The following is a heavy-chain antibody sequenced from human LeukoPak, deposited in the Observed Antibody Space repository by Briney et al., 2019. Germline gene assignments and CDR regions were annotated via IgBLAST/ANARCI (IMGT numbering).Heavy chain of an antibody. CDR1: GGTFSGYA. D-gene: IGHD6-13*01. CDR2: IIPIFGTA. CDR3: ARSSIIAAAGPYYFDY. J-gene: IGHJ4*02. V-gene: IGHV1-69*06. Sequence: SVKVSCKASGGTFSGYAISWVRQAPGQGLEWMGGIIPIFGTANYAQKFQGRVTITADKSTSTAYMELSSLRSEDTAVYYCARSSIIAAAGPYYFDYRGQGTLVTVSS.